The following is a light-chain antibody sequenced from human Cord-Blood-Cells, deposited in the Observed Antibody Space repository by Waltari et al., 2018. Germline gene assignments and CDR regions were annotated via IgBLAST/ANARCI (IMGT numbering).Light chain of an antibody. V-gene: IGKV3-20*01. CDR1: QSVSSSY. CDR2: GAS. J-gene: IGKJ4*01. Sequence: EIVLTQSPGTLSLSPGERATLSCRASQSVSSSYLAWYQQKPGQAPRLLIYGASSRATGIPVRFSGSGSGTDFPLTSSRLKAEEFAVYYCQLYGSSLTFGGRTKEEIK. CDR3: QLYGSSLT.